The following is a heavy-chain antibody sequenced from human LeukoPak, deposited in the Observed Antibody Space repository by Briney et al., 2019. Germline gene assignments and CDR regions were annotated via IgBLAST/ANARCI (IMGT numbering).Heavy chain of an antibody. CDR2: IYHSGST. Sequence: SETLSLTCAVSGGSISSGGYSCSWIRQPPGKGLEWIGYIYHSGSTYYNPSLKSRVTISVDRSKNQFSLKLSSVTAADTAVYYCARGHCSSTSCHPLHLDYWGQGTLVTDSS. D-gene: IGHD2-2*01. V-gene: IGHV4-30-2*01. CDR3: ARGHCSSTSCHPLHLDY. CDR1: GGSISSGGYS. J-gene: IGHJ4*02.